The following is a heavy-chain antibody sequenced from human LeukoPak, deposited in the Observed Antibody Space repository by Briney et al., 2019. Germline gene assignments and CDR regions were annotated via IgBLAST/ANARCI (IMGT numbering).Heavy chain of an antibody. J-gene: IGHJ6*03. CDR3: ARGDYGDTRRYYYYMDV. CDR2: INPSGGST. V-gene: IGHV1-46*01. D-gene: IGHD4-17*01. CDR1: GYTFTSYY. Sequence: GASVKVSCKASGYTFTSYYMHWVRQAPGQGLEWMGIINPSGGSTSYAQKFQGRVTMIRDTSTSTVYMELSSLRSEDTAVYYCARGDYGDTRRYYYYMDVWGKGTTVTVSS.